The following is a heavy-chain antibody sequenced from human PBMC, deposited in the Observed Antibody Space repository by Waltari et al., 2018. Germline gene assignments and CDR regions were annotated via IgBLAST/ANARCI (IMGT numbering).Heavy chain of an antibody. D-gene: IGHD3-3*01. CDR2: IYYSGST. J-gene: IGHJ6*03. V-gene: IGHV4-59*01. CDR3: ARGFGVVSYYYYMDV. CDR1: GGSISSYY. Sequence: QVQLQESGPGLVKPSETLSLTCTVSGGSISSYYWSWIRQPPGKGLEWIGYIYYSGSTNYNPSLKSRVTISVGTSKNQFSLQLSSVTAADTAVYYCARGFGVVSYYYYMDVWGKGTTVTVSS.